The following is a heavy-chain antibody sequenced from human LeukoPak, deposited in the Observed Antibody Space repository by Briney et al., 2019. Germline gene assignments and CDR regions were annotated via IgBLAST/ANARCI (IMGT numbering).Heavy chain of an antibody. CDR2: IYYSGST. Sequence: SETLSLTCTVSGGSISSSSYYWGWIRQPPGKGLEWIGSIYYSGSTYYNPSLKSRVTISVDTSKNQFSLKLSSVTAADTAVYYCARGPRTLYYYDKRGMYAFDIWGQGTMVTVSS. CDR1: GGSISSSSYY. V-gene: IGHV4-39*01. CDR3: ARGPRTLYYYDKRGMYAFDI. J-gene: IGHJ3*02. D-gene: IGHD3-22*01.